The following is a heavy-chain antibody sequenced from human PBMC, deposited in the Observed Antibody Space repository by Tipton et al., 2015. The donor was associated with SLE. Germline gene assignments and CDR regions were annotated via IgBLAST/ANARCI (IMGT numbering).Heavy chain of an antibody. CDR3: ARLALRYCRGLTCYNPEGYAFDI. CDR1: GGSIDGYH. CDR2: IDHSGST. Sequence: GLVKPSETLSLSCAVYGGSIDGYHWSWVRQPPGKGLEWIGEIDHSGSTSYDASLKSRLTISVDKSKRQFFLNLRSVTAADSGVYFCARLALRYCRGLTCYNPEGYAFDIWGQGTMVTVSS. J-gene: IGHJ3*02. V-gene: IGHV4-34*01. D-gene: IGHD2-15*01.